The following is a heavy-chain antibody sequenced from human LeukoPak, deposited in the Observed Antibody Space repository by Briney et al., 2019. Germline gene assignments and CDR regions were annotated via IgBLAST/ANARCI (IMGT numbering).Heavy chain of an antibody. D-gene: IGHD3-10*01. CDR1: GFTFSTYA. Sequence: GGSLRLSCATSGFTFSTYAMHWVRQAPGKGLEWVSSISSSSSYIYYADSVKGRFTISRDNAKNSLYLQMNSLRAEDTAVYYCARDQSRYYGSGSYSDYWGQGTLVTVSS. CDR3: ARDQSRYYGSGSYSDY. J-gene: IGHJ4*02. CDR2: ISSSSSYI. V-gene: IGHV3-21*01.